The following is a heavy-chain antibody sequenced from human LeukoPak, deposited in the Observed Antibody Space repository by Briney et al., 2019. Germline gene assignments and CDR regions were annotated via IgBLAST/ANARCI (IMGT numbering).Heavy chain of an antibody. J-gene: IGHJ4*02. CDR1: GSTLTELS. V-gene: IGHV1-24*01. CDR2: FDPEDGET. Sequence: ASVKVSCKVSGSTLTELSMHWVRQAPGKGLEWMGGFDPEDGETFYAQDFQGRVIMTEDTSTDTAYMELSSLRSEDTAVYYCARGLVVVPAASTNRGRPINYYFDYWGQGTLVTASS. D-gene: IGHD2-2*01. CDR3: ARGLVVVPAASTNRGRPINYYFDY.